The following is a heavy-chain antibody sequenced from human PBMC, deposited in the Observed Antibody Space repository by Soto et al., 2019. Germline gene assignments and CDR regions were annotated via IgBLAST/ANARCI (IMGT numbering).Heavy chain of an antibody. V-gene: IGHV3-7*01. CDR1: GLPFTNYW. J-gene: IGHJ3*02. CDR2: IKQDGSEK. D-gene: IGHD3-22*01. Sequence: GGPLSLSSVASGLPFTNYWMTLVRPAPWKGLEWVANIKQDGSEKYYVDSVKGRFTISRDNAKNSLYLQMNSLRAEDTAVYYCAREGRGFRYDSSDYRIRDQDGFDIWGQGTRVTVS. CDR3: AREGRGFRYDSSDYRIRDQDGFDI.